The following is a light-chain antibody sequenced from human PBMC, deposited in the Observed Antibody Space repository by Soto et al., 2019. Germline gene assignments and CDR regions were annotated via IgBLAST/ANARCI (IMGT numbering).Light chain of an antibody. CDR2: DNN. J-gene: IGLJ2*01. CDR1: SSNIGNNY. CDR3: GTWDSSLSAV. V-gene: IGLV1-51*01. Sequence: SVLTQPPSVSAAPGQKVTISCSGSSSNIGNNYVSWYQQLPGTAPKLLIYDNNKRPSGIPDRFSGSKSGTSATLGITGLQTGDEADYYFGTWDSSLSAVFGGGTKLTVL.